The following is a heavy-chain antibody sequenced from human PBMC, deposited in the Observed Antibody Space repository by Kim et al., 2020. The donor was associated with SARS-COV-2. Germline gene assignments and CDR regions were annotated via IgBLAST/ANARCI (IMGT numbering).Heavy chain of an antibody. CDR2: IRTKEEGATT. J-gene: IGHJ6*02. CDR3: TIGLGITDMDV. CDR1: GFTFSHAW. D-gene: IGHD3-16*01. Sequence: GGSLRLSCAVSGFTFSHAWMSWVRQAPGKGLEWVGRIRTKEEGATTDFAAAVNGRFSISGDDSKNTLFLHMNSLKTEDTAVYCCTIGLGITDMDVWGQGTTVTVSS. V-gene: IGHV3-15*01.